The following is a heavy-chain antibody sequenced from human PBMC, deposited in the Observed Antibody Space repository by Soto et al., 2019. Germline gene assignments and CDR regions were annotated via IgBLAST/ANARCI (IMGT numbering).Heavy chain of an antibody. D-gene: IGHD6-13*01. J-gene: IGHJ6*02. V-gene: IGHV3-33*01. CDR3: GREKIAAAGTHGMDV. CDR1: GFTFSSYG. Sequence: QVQLVESGGGVVQPGRSLRLSCAASGFTFSSYGMHWVRQAPGKGLEWVAVIWYDGSNKYYADSVKGRFTISRDNSXXTLYLEMNSVRAEATAVYYCGREKIAAAGTHGMDVWGQGTTVTVSS. CDR2: IWYDGSNK.